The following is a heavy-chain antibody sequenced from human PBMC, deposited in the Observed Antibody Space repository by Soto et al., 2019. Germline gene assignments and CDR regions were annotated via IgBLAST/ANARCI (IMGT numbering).Heavy chain of an antibody. Sequence: GGSLRLSCAASGFTFSSYAMHWVRQAPGKGLEWVAVIWEDGSEEYYADSVKGRFTISRDNSRNTLYLQMDRLRVDDMAVYYCAGAFDFWGQGTMVTVSS. V-gene: IGHV3-33*08. CDR2: IWEDGSEE. CDR1: GFTFSSYA. CDR3: AGAFDF. J-gene: IGHJ3*01.